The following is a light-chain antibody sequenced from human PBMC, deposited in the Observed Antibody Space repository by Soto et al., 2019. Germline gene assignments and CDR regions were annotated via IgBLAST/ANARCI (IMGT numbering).Light chain of an antibody. J-gene: IGKJ3*01. CDR3: QQFYAVPRT. V-gene: IGKV4-1*01. CDR1: QSVLNPSTNKSS. CDR2: WAS. Sequence: EIVLTQFPDSLAVSLGERAAINCKSSQSVLNPSTNKSSLAWYQHKPGQPPGLLIHWASIRASGVPDRFSGSGSGTDFSLTISGLQAEDVAFYYCQQFYAVPRTFGPGTKVDIK.